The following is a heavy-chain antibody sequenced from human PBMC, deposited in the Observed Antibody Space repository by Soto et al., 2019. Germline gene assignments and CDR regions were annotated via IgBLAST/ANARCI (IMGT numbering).Heavy chain of an antibody. CDR2: IIPIFGTA. V-gene: IGHV1-69*06. Sequence: QVQLVQSGAEVKKPGSSVKVSCKASGGTFSSYAISWVRQAPGQGLEWMGGIIPIFGTANYAQKFQGRVTITADKSTSTAYMELSSLRSEDTAVYYCARDIAPYYDILTGLYHGRGYVDYWGQGTLVTVSS. D-gene: IGHD3-9*01. CDR1: GGTFSSYA. CDR3: ARDIAPYYDILTGLYHGRGYVDY. J-gene: IGHJ4*02.